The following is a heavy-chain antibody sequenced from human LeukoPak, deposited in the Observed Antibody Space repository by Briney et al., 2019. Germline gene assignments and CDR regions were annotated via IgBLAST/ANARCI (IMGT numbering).Heavy chain of an antibody. D-gene: IGHD3-3*01. V-gene: IGHV3-30*02. CDR1: GFTFSSYG. CDR2: IRYDGTNK. Sequence: GGSLRLSCAASGFTFSSYGMHWVRQAPGKGLEWVAVIRYDGTNKYYADSVKGRFTISRDNSKNTLYLQMNSLRAEDTAVYYCAKDTSSPIFGVAYYFDYWGQGTLVTVSS. CDR3: AKDTSSPIFGVAYYFDY. J-gene: IGHJ4*02.